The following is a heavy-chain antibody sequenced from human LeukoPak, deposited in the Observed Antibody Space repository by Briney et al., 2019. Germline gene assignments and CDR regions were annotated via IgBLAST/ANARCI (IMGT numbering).Heavy chain of an antibody. V-gene: IGHV1-8*01. Sequence: GASVKVSCKASGYTFINYDVSWVRQVAGQRLEWMGWMNPNNNNTGYAQRVQGRVTMTRDTSISTLYLELSSLTSEDTAVYYCARGRLVKPSPLVHWGQGALVTVSS. D-gene: IGHD3-10*02. J-gene: IGHJ4*02. CDR2: MNPNNNNT. CDR3: ARGRLVKPSPLVH. CDR1: GYTFINYD.